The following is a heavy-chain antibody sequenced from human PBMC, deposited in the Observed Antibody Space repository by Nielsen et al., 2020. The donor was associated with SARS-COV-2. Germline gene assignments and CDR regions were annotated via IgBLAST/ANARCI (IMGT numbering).Heavy chain of an antibody. CDR3: ARSEGPYKYFDP. J-gene: IGHJ5*02. V-gene: IGHV3-30*02. CDR1: GFTFSSYG. CDR2: IRYDGSNK. D-gene: IGHD5-24*01. Sequence: GGSLRLSCAASGFTFSSYGMHWVRQAPGKGLEWVAFIRYDGSNKYYADSVKGRFTISRDNSKNTLYLQMNSLRAEDTAVYYCARSEGPYKYFDPWGQGTLVTVSS.